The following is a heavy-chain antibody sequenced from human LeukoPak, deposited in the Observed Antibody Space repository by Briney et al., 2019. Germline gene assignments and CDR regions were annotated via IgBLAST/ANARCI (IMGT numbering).Heavy chain of an antibody. D-gene: IGHD6-13*01. CDR2: ISSGGSTK. V-gene: IGHV3-48*03. J-gene: IGHJ6*03. CDR3: ARFYGSSLYYYYSMDV. Sequence: PGGSLRLSCAASGFTFSSHEMNWVRQAPGKGLEWISYISSGGSTKYYADSVKDRFTISRDNAKNSLYLQLTNVRAEDTGLYYCARFYGSSLYYYYSMDVWGKGTTVSVPS. CDR1: GFTFSSHE.